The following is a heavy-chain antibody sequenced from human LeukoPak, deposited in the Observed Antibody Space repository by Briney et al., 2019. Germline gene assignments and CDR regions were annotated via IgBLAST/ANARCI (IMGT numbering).Heavy chain of an antibody. CDR1: GLTFSNLK. V-gene: IGHV3-48*03. Sequence: PGGSLRLSCAVSGLTFSNLKMNWVRQAPGKGLEWVSYISAGGRTTFYADSVTGRFTISRDNAKNSLYLQMSSLRVEDTAVYYCARDPAIFGASRPWYFDLWGRGTLVTVSS. CDR3: ARDPAIFGASRPWYFDL. J-gene: IGHJ2*01. CDR2: ISAGGRTT. D-gene: IGHD3-3*01.